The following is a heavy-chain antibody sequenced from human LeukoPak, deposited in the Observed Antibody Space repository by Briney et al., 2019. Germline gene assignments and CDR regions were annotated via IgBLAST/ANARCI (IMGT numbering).Heavy chain of an antibody. CDR3: AREEIASNYFSYYYYYGMDV. J-gene: IGHJ6*02. V-gene: IGHV3-7*01. CDR2: IKQDESEK. CDR1: GFSFKSNW. D-gene: IGHD4-11*01. Sequence: GGSLRLSCVASGFSFKSNWMTWVRQAPGKGLEWVANIKQDESEKYYVDSVKGRFTISRDNAKNSLFLQMDSLRADDTAVYYCAREEIASNYFSYYYYYGMDVWGQGTTVTVSS.